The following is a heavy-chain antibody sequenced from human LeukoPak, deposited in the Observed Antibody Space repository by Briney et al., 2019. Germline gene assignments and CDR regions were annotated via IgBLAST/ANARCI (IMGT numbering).Heavy chain of an antibody. V-gene: IGHV4-34*01. CDR3: ARLNATRDIVVVPAAAHNWFDP. J-gene: IGHJ5*02. D-gene: IGHD2-2*01. Sequence: SETLSLTCAVYGGSFSGYYWSWIRQPPGKGLEWIGEINHSGSTNYNPSLKSRVTISVDTSKNQFSLKLSSVTAADTAVYYCARLNATRDIVVVPAAAHNWFDPWGQGTLVTVSS. CDR1: GGSFSGYY. CDR2: INHSGST.